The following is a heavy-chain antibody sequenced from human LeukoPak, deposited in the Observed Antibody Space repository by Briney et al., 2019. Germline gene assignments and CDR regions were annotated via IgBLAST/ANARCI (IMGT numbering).Heavy chain of an antibody. V-gene: IGHV3-23*01. CDR3: AKFLPEYYYYGMDV. Sequence: PGGSLRLSCAASGFTFSSYAMSWVHQAPGKGLEWVSAISGSGGSTYYADSVKGRFTISRDNSKNTLYLQMNSLRAEDTAVYYCAKFLPEYYYYGMDVWGQGTTVTVSS. J-gene: IGHJ6*02. CDR1: GFTFSSYA. CDR2: ISGSGGST.